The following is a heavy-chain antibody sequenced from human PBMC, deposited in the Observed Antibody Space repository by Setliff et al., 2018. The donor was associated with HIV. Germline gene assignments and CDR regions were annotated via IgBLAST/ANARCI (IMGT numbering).Heavy chain of an antibody. V-gene: IGHV4-34*01. CDR2: INHSGST. CDR1: GGSFSAYH. J-gene: IGHJ4*02. Sequence: SETLSLTCAVYGGSFSAYHWSWIRQTPGKGLEWLGEINHSGSTAYNLALESRVSMSIDTSKNQFSLKLTSVTAADTALYYCARDVMEYFGNYFDYWGQGALVTVSS. D-gene: IGHD3-3*01. CDR3: ARDVMEYFGNYFDY.